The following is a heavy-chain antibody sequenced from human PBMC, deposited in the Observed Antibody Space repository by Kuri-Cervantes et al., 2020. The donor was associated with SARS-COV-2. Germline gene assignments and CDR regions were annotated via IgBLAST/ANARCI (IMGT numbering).Heavy chain of an antibody. CDR1: GSSISDTYF. D-gene: IGHD3-22*01. J-gene: IGHJ3*02. V-gene: IGHV4-38-2*02. Sequence: GSLRLSCTVSGSSISDTYFWGWIRQPPGKGLEWIGTTYHSRKTNYNPSLKSRVIISVDTPKNQLSLKLSSVTAADTAVYYCARAQMIVVTPDAFDIWGQGTLVTVSS. CDR2: TYHSRKT. CDR3: ARAQMIVVTPDAFDI.